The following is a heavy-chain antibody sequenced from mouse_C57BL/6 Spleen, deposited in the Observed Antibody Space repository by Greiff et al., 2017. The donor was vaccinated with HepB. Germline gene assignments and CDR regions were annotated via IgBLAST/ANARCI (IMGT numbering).Heavy chain of an antibody. Sequence: QVQLQQPGAELVKPGASVKVSCKASGYTFTSYWMHWVKQRPGQGLEWIGRIHPSDSDTNYNQKFKGKATLTVDKSSSTAYRQRSSLTSEDSAVYYCAIDYGPFYYAMDYWGQGTSVTVSS. CDR1: GYTFTSYW. CDR2: IHPSDSDT. D-gene: IGHD1-2*01. CDR3: AIDYGPFYYAMDY. J-gene: IGHJ4*01. V-gene: IGHV1-74*01.